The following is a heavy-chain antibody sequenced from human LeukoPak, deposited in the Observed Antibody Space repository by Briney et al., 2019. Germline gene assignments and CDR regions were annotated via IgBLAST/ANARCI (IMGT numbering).Heavy chain of an antibody. Sequence: GGSLRLSCAASGFTFDDYAMHWVRQAPGKGLEWVSGISWNSGSIGYADSVKGRFTISRDNAKNSLYLQMNSLRAEDTALYYCAKDIVSYGGSYYFDYWGQGTLVTVSS. CDR3: AKDIVSYGGSYYFDY. CDR2: ISWNSGSI. J-gene: IGHJ4*02. D-gene: IGHD4-23*01. V-gene: IGHV3-9*01. CDR1: GFTFDDYA.